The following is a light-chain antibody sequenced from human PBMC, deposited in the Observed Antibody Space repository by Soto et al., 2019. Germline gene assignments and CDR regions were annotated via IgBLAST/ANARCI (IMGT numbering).Light chain of an antibody. CDR1: SSDVGAYNY. V-gene: IGLV2-14*01. CDR2: DVS. Sequence: QSALTQPASVSGSPGQSIAISCTGTSSDVGAYNYVSWYQQHPGKAPKLMIYDVSHRPSGASDRFSGSKSGNTASLTISGLQPEDEADYYCTSYTSSSTYVFGTVTKVTVL. CDR3: TSYTSSSTYV. J-gene: IGLJ1*01.